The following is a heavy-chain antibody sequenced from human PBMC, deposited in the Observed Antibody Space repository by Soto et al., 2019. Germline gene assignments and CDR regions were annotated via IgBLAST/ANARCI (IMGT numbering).Heavy chain of an antibody. Sequence: PGGSLRLSCAASGFTFSSHSMNWVRQAQGKGLEWVSSISGSGSYIYYADSVKGRFTISRDNSKNTLYLQMNSLRAEDTAVYYCAKIVSSSSLYNWFDPWGQGTLVTVSS. D-gene: IGHD6-6*01. V-gene: IGHV3-21*04. CDR1: GFTFSSHS. CDR2: ISGSGSYI. CDR3: AKIVSSSSLYNWFDP. J-gene: IGHJ5*02.